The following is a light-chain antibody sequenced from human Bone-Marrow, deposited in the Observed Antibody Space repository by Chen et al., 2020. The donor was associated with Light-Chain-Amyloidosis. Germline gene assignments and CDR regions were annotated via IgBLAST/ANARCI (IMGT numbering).Light chain of an antibody. CDR2: GAS. CDR3: QQYNNWPPVT. CDR1: QSVSSN. Sequence: EIVMTQSPATLSVFPGERAALSCRASQSVSSNLAWYQQKPGQAPRLLIYGASTRATGIPARFSGSGSGTEFTLTISSLQSEDFAVYCCQQYNNWPPVTFGQGIRLEIK. V-gene: IGKV3-15*01. J-gene: IGKJ5*01.